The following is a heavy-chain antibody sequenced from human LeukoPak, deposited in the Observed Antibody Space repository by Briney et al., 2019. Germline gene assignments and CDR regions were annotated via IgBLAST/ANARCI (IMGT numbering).Heavy chain of an antibody. V-gene: IGHV3-20*04. CDR1: GFNFDDYG. Sequence: GGSLRLSCAASGFNFDDYGMSWVRQAPGKGLGWVSDISWNGGTTNYAYPVKGRFTISRDNAKNSLSLQMNSLRAEDTALYYCTTNYFDTSGFYYWNWFDPWGQGTLVTVSS. CDR3: TTNYFDTSGFYYWNWFDP. D-gene: IGHD3-22*01. CDR2: ISWNGGTT. J-gene: IGHJ5*02.